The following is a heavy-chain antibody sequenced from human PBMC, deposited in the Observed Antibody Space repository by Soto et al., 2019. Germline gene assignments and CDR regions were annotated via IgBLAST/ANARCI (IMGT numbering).Heavy chain of an antibody. J-gene: IGHJ6*04. CDR2: IEGDGGQT. CDR3: ASPLLPARGSLLDV. Sequence: PGGSLRLSCAASGFNVSSYWMHWVRHVPGRGLVWVSRIEGDGGQTDYADSVKGRFTISRDNGKNTVYLQMNSLRVDDTAVYYCASPLLPARGSLLDVWGKGTTVTVSS. CDR1: GFNVSSYW. D-gene: IGHD3-16*01. V-gene: IGHV3-74*01.